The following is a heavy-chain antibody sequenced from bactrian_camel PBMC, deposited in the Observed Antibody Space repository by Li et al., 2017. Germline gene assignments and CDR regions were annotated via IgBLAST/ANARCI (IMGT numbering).Heavy chain of an antibody. CDR1: GYTYSTYS. CDR2: IASDGGT. Sequence: HVQLVESGGGSVQAGGSLRLSCAASGYTYSTYSMAWFRQAPGKKREGVAGIASDGGTTYADSVNGRFTISIDNAKKTLSLEMNSLKPEDTGTYYCAADPQLYGGTYAPEVCTDFRTWGQ. CDR3: AADPQLYGGTYAPEVCTDFRT. V-gene: IGHV3S53*01. J-gene: IGHJ6*01. D-gene: IGHD6*01.